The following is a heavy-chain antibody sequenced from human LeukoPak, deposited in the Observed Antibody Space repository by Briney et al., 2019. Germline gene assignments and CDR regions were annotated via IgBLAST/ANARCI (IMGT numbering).Heavy chain of an antibody. CDR1: GFTFSSYE. V-gene: IGHV3-48*03. J-gene: IGHJ4*02. CDR3: ARDNYDSSGYYFD. CDR2: ISSSGSTT. Sequence: GSLRLSCAASGFTFSSYEMNWVRQAPGKGLEWVSYISSSGSTTHYADSVKGRLTISRDNAKKSLYLQMNSLRAEDTAVYYCARDNYDSSGYYFDWGQGTLVTVSS. D-gene: IGHD3-22*01.